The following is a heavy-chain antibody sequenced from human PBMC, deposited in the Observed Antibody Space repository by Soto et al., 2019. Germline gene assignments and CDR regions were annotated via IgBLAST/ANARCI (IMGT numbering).Heavy chain of an antibody. Sequence: QVQLVQSGAEVKKPGASVKVSCKASGYTFTSYGISWVRQAPGQGLEWMGWISAYNGNTNYAQKLQGRVTMTTDTSTSTAYMALRSLRSDDTAVYYCARVSAAPVDYYYGMDVWGQGTTVTVSS. V-gene: IGHV1-18*01. CDR3: ARVSAAPVDYYYGMDV. D-gene: IGHD6-25*01. CDR2: ISAYNGNT. J-gene: IGHJ6*02. CDR1: GYTFTSYG.